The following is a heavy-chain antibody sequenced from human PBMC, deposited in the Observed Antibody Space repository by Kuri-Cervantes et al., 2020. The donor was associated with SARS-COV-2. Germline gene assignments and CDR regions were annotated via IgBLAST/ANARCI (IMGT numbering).Heavy chain of an antibody. Sequence: ESLKISCVGSGFRFSDAWMSWVRQTPGKGLEWIGHLDTSGSTTYNPSLRGRVTISLDPSNNQVSLSLTSTTAADTAVYYCGKVSWLQLWRRYSDSWGQGTLVTVSS. D-gene: IGHD5-24*01. J-gene: IGHJ4*02. CDR3: GKVSWLQLWRRYSDS. V-gene: IGHV4-4*09. CDR2: LDTSGST. CDR1: GFRFSDAW.